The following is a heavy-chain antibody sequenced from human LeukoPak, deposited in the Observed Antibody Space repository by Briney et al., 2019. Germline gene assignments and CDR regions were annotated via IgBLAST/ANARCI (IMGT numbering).Heavy chain of an antibody. D-gene: IGHD3-16*01. CDR3: AREGGSGAFDI. CDR2: IDYSGTT. J-gene: IGHJ3*02. V-gene: IGHV4-59*01. CDR1: GGSISRYY. Sequence: SETLSLTCTVSGGSISRYYWSWLRQPPGKGLEWVGHIDYSGTTNYNPSLKSRVTISVDTSKNHCSLKLSSVTAADTAVYYCAREGGSGAFDIWGQGTMVTVSS.